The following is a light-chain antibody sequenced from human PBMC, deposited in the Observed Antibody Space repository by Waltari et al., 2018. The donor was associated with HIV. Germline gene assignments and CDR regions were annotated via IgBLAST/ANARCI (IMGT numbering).Light chain of an antibody. V-gene: IGKV4-1*01. CDR3: QQYYGAPYT. Sequence: DIVMSQSPDSLAVSLGERATLSRESTQTLLYHSNNYLAWFQQKPGQPPKMLIYWASTRESGVPERFSGSGSGTDFTLTISSLQAEDVAIYYCQQYYGAPYTFGQGTKVEIK. CDR1: QTLLYHSNNY. CDR2: WAS. J-gene: IGKJ2*01.